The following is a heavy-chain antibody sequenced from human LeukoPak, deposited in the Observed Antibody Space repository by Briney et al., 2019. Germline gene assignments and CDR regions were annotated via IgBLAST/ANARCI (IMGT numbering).Heavy chain of an antibody. J-gene: IGHJ4*02. CDR1: GYTFTSYD. CDR2: MNPNSGNT. CDR3: ARAEAGYCTNGVCTPGDY. Sequence: ASVKVSCKASGYTFTSYDINWVRQATGQGLEWMGWMNPNSGNTGYAQKFQGRVTMTRNTSISTAYMELSRLRSEDTAVYYCARAEAGYCTNGVCTPGDYWGQGTLVTVSS. V-gene: IGHV1-8*01. D-gene: IGHD2-8*01.